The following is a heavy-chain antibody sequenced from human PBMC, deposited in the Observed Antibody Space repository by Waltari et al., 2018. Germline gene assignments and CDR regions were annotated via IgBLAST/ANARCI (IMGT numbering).Heavy chain of an antibody. CDR3: VSAKDYDSSGYPPFDY. D-gene: IGHD3-22*01. CDR1: GYTFTSYY. Sequence: QVQLVQSGAEVKKPGASVKVSCKASGYTFTSYYMHWVRQAPGQGLEWMGIINPSGGSTSYAQKFQGRVTMTRDTSTSTVYMELSSLRSEDTAVYYCVSAKDYDSSGYPPFDYWGQGTLVTVSS. J-gene: IGHJ4*02. V-gene: IGHV1-46*01. CDR2: INPSGGST.